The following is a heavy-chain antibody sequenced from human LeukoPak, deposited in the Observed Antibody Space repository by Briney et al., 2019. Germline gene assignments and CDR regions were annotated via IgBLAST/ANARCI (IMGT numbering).Heavy chain of an antibody. V-gene: IGHV3-21*01. CDR3: ATYGNTIMGPYYFDS. CDR2: MTSGYYV. CDR1: GLTFSTYT. D-gene: IGHD5-24*01. Sequence: KAGGSLRLSCAASGLTFSTYTMNWVRQAPGKGLEWVSSMTSGYYVYYADSVKGRFTISRDNAKNSLYLQMKSLRAEDTAVYYCATYGNTIMGPYYFDSWGQGTLVTVSS. J-gene: IGHJ4*02.